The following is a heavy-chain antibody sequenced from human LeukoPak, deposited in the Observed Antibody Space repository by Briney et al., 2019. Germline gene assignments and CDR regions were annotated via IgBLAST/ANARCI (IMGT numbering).Heavy chain of an antibody. D-gene: IGHD6-6*01. Sequence: GESLKISCKGSGYSFTSYWISWVRQVPGKGLEWMGRIDPSDSYTNYSPSFQGHVTISADKSISTAYLQWSSLKASDTAMYYCARRVSSSGWSDPWGQGTLVTVSS. CDR3: ARRVSSSGWSDP. CDR1: GYSFTSYW. V-gene: IGHV5-10-1*01. CDR2: IDPSDSYT. J-gene: IGHJ5*02.